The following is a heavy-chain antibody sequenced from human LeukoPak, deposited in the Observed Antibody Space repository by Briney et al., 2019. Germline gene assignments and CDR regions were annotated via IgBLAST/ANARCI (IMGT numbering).Heavy chain of an antibody. CDR2: ISYGGSNK. CDR1: GFTFSSYA. CDR3: ARGTYYYDSSGYFLFDY. D-gene: IGHD3-22*01. V-gene: IGHV3-30-3*01. J-gene: IGHJ4*02. Sequence: GGSLRLSCAASGFTFSSYAMHWVRQAPGKGLEWVAVISYGGSNKYYADSVKGRFTISRDNSKNTLYLQMNSLRAEDTAVYYCARGTYYYDSSGYFLFDYWGQGTLVTVSS.